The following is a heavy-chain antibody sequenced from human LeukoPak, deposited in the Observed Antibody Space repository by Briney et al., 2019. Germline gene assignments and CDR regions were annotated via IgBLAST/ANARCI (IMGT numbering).Heavy chain of an antibody. J-gene: IGHJ4*02. Sequence: PGGSLRPSCAASGFTVSSNYMSWVRQAPGKGLEWVSVIYSGGSTYYADSVKGRFTISRDNSKNTLYLQMNSLRAEDTAVYYCARDDYYDSSGYPYYFDYWGQGTLVTVSS. D-gene: IGHD3-22*01. V-gene: IGHV3-53*01. CDR1: GFTVSSNY. CDR3: ARDDYYDSSGYPYYFDY. CDR2: IYSGGST.